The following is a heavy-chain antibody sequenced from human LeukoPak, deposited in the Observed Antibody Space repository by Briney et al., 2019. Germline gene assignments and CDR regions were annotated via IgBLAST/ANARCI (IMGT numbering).Heavy chain of an antibody. CDR2: LTGSGGST. CDR1: GFTFSTYA. Sequence: GGSLRLSCAASGFTFSTYAMTWARQAPGKGREWVSALTGSGGSTYYADSVEGRFTITRDNSKNTVYLQMNSLRAEDTAVYYCAKDHIWGQGTMVAVSS. CDR3: AKDHI. V-gene: IGHV3-23*01. J-gene: IGHJ3*02.